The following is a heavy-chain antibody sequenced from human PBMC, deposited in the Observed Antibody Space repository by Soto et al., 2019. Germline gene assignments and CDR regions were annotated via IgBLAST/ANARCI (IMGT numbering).Heavy chain of an antibody. CDR3: ARRNYGWGRADAY. CDR2: IHQDGSDK. J-gene: IGHJ4*02. Sequence: GGSLRLSCTASGFTFSSYWMSWVRQAPGKGLEWVANIHQDGSDKYYSTTLKTRITISKDTSKNQVDLTMTNMNPVDKAKNYCARRNYGWGRADAYWGQGTLVPVSP. V-gene: IGHV3-7*03. D-gene: IGHD3-10*01. CDR1: GFTFSSYW.